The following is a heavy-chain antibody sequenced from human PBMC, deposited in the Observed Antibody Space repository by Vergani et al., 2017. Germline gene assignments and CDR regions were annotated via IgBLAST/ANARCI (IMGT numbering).Heavy chain of an antibody. V-gene: IGHV5-51*01. D-gene: IGHD1-26*01. J-gene: IGHJ4*02. CDR1: GYTFTDYW. CDR3: VRRSWERQEVDY. CDR2: VYARDSIT. Sequence: EVQLVQSGAEVKKPGESLKISCEGSGYTFTDYWVGWVRQKPGKGLEWMGVVYARDSITRYSLSFEGQVNITADKSINTAYLEWDSLRASDSAMYYCVRRSWERQEVDYWGQGTLVTV.